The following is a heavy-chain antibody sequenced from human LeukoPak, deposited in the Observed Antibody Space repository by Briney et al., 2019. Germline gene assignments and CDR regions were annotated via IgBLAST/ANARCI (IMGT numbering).Heavy chain of an antibody. CDR3: TTAKIGY. J-gene: IGHJ4*02. CDR2: IKSKSDGETT. Sequence: GGSLRLSCAASGFXFSDAWISWVRQAPGKGLEWVGRIKSKSDGETTDYAAPVKGRFTISRDDLKNTLHLQMNSLKTEDTAVYYCTTAKIGYWGQGTLVTVSS. V-gene: IGHV3-15*01. CDR1: GFXFSDAW.